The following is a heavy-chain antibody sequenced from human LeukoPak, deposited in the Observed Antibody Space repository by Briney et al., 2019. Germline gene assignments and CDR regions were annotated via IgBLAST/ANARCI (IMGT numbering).Heavy chain of an antibody. CDR2: ISSSSSYI. Sequence: GGSLRLSCAASGFTFSSYSMNWVRQAPGKGLEWVSSISSSSSYIYYADSVKGRFTISRDNAKNSLYLQMNSLRAEDTAVYYCARDIEGDRYFDYWGQGTLVTVSS. CDR1: GFTFSSYS. D-gene: IGHD2-15*01. J-gene: IGHJ4*02. CDR3: ARDIEGDRYFDY. V-gene: IGHV3-21*01.